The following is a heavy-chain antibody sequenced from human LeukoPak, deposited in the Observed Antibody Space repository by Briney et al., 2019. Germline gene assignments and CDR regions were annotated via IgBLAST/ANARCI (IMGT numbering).Heavy chain of an antibody. D-gene: IGHD3-22*01. CDR1: GHTFTGYY. J-gene: IGHJ4*02. V-gene: IGHV1-46*01. CDR3: ARPGSAEGYDSSGIHDPPDY. CDR2: INPSGGST. Sequence: ASVKVSCKASGHTFTGYYMHWVRRAPGQGLEWMGIINPSGGSTSYAQKFQGRVTMTRDMSTSTVYMELSSLRSEDTAVYYCARPGSAEGYDSSGIHDPPDYWGQGTLVTVSS.